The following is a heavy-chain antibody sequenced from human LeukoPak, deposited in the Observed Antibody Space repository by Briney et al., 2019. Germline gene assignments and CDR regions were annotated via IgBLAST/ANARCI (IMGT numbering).Heavy chain of an antibody. CDR1: GYTFTGYY. Sequence: SVKVSCKASGYTFTGYYMHWVRQAPGQGLEWMGGIIPIFGTANYAQKFQGRVTITADESTSTAYMELSSLRSEDTAVYYCARDRYYYDSSGYYISWGQGTLVTVSS. CDR2: IIPIFGTA. V-gene: IGHV1-69*13. D-gene: IGHD3-22*01. J-gene: IGHJ4*02. CDR3: ARDRYYYDSSGYYIS.